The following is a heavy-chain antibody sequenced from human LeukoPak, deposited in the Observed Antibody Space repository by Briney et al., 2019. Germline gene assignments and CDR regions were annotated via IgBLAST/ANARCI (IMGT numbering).Heavy chain of an antibody. V-gene: IGHV3-11*01. CDR2: SSSSGSTI. J-gene: IGHJ6*03. CDR1: GFTYSDYY. D-gene: IGHD5-24*01. CDR3: ARDYKGNYYYYMDV. Sequence: GGSLRLSCAASGFTYSDYYMSWIRQAPGKGLEWVSYSSSSGSTIYYADSVKGRFTISRDNAKNSLYLQMNSLRAEDTAVYYCARDYKGNYYYYMDVWGKGTTVTVSS.